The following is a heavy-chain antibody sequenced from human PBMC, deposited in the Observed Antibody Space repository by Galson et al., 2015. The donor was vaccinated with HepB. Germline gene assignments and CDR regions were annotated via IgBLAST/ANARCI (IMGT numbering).Heavy chain of an antibody. CDR2: MNQDGSEK. V-gene: IGHV3-7*01. D-gene: IGHD4-23*01. CDR3: ASGGGFLTDH. Sequence: SLRLSCAASGFTFDKSWMSWVRQAPGKGLEWVANMNQDGSEKYYVDSVKGRFTISRDNAKNSVYLQMHSLRAEDTALYYCASGGGFLTDHWGQGTLVTVSS. CDR1: GFTFDKSW. J-gene: IGHJ4*02.